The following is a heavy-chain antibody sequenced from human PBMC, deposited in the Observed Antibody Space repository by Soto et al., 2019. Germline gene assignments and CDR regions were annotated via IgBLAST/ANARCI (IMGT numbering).Heavy chain of an antibody. CDR1: GGSISSGDYY. CDR2: IYYSGST. V-gene: IGHV4-30-4*01. Sequence: SETLSLTCTVSGGSISSGDYYWSWIRQPPGKGLEWIGYIYYSGSTYYNPSLKSRVTISVDTSKNQFSLKLSSVTAADTAVYYCARDSWTVVTRLDNWFDPWGQGTLVTVSS. J-gene: IGHJ5*02. CDR3: ARDSWTVVTRLDNWFDP. D-gene: IGHD2-21*02.